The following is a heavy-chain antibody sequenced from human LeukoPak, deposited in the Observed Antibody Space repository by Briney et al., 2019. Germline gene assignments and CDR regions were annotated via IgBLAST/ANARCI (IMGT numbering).Heavy chain of an antibody. CDR1: GYSFTNYW. D-gene: IGHD1-26*01. CDR2: IYPGDSDA. Sequence: PGESLKISCKGSGYSFTNYWIGWVRQMPGKGVKWMGIIYPGDSDARYSPSFQGQVTISADKSISTAYLQWSSLKASDTAMYYCARRRDLYSGSYYPFDYWGQGTLVTVSS. V-gene: IGHV5-51*01. J-gene: IGHJ4*02. CDR3: ARRRDLYSGSYYPFDY.